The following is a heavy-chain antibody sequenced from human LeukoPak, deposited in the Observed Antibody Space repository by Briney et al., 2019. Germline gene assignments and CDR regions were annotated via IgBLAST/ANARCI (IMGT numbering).Heavy chain of an antibody. D-gene: IGHD6-19*01. J-gene: IGHJ4*02. Sequence: SETLSLTCTVSGGSISSYSWGWIRQPPGKGLEWIGYIYHTGSTNYNPSLRSRVTISLDTSKNHSSLKLNSVTAADTAVYYCARLYSSGWRYFDYWGQGTLVTVSS. CDR2: IYHTGST. CDR1: GGSISSYS. V-gene: IGHV4-59*08. CDR3: ARLYSSGWRYFDY.